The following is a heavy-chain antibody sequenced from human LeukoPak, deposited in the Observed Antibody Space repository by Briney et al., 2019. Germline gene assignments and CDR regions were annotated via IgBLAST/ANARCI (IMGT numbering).Heavy chain of an antibody. D-gene: IGHD4-17*01. CDR1: GYTLTEIS. V-gene: IGHV1-24*01. CDR2: FNPEDVET. Sequence: GASVKVSCKVSGYTLTEISMHWVRQAPGQGLVWMGGFNPEDVETIYARSFQGRLTVTEDTSTDTAYMELSSLRAEDTAMYYCATEIVGYGDVHYFDSWGQGTLVTVSS. CDR3: ATEIVGYGDVHYFDS. J-gene: IGHJ4*02.